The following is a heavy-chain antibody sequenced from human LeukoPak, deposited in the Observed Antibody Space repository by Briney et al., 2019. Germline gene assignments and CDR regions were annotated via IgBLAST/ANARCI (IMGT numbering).Heavy chain of an antibody. Sequence: PSGTLSLTCAVSGGSISSDNWWSWVRQPPEKGPGWIGEIYHSGSTNYNPSLTSRVSISLDKSKNQFSLKLSAVTAADTAVYFCARVGDPIQVDSFDYWGQGTLVTVSS. CDR1: GGSISSDNW. V-gene: IGHV4-4*02. J-gene: IGHJ4*02. CDR2: IYHSGST. CDR3: ARVGDPIQVDSFDY. D-gene: IGHD1-1*01.